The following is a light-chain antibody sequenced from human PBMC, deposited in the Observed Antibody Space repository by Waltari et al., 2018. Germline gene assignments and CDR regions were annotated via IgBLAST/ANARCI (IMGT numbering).Light chain of an antibody. CDR1: QGITNH. V-gene: IGKV1-17*01. CDR2: AAS. CDR3: LQHNTYPFA. Sequence: DIQMTQSPSSLSASVGARVTITCRASQGITNHVGWYQQKPGKAPRRLIFAASNLEGGVPSRFSGSESGTEFTLTNSSLQPEDFATYYCLQHNTYPFAFGPGTTVDIK. J-gene: IGKJ3*01.